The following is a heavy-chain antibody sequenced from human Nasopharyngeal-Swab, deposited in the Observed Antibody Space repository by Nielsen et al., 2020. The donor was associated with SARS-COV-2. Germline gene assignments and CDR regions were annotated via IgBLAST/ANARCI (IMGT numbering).Heavy chain of an antibody. CDR3: ARSPGYYFDF. Sequence: SETLSLTCTVSGGSIGSYYWSWIRQPPGGGLEWIAYVYYSGSANYNPSFKSRATISVDSSKKQLSLKLSSVTAADTAVYYCARSPGYYFDFWGQGTLITVSS. CDR1: GGSIGSYY. V-gene: IGHV4-59*01. D-gene: IGHD7-27*01. J-gene: IGHJ4*02. CDR2: VYYSGSA.